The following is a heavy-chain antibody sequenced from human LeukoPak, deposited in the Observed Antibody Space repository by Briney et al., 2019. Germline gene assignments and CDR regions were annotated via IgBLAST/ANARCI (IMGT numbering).Heavy chain of an antibody. CDR2: IRQDGSEK. J-gene: IGHJ4*02. V-gene: IGHV3-7*01. CDR3: ARDRLVVAAAAAYFFDY. D-gene: IGHD2-15*01. CDR1: GFTFGSYW. Sequence: GSLRLFCAAPGFTFGSYWMTWVRQAPGKGLEWVANIRQDGSEKYYVGSVKGRFTISRDNAKSSLFLEMNSLRPEDTAVYYCARDRLVVAAAAAYFFDYWGQGTLVTVSS.